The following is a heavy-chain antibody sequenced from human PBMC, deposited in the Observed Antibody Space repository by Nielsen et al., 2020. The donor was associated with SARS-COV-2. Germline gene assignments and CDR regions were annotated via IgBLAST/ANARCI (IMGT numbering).Heavy chain of an antibody. CDR3: AKAAVVAATQVHYYYYGMDV. V-gene: IGHV1-3*01. Sequence: ASVKVSCKASGYTFTSYAMHWVRQAPGQRLEWMGWINAGNGNTKYSQKFQGRVTITADKSTSTAYMELSSLRSEDTAVYYCAKAAVVAATQVHYYYYGMDVWGQGTTVTVSS. CDR1: GYTFTSYA. D-gene: IGHD2-15*01. CDR2: INAGNGNT. J-gene: IGHJ6*02.